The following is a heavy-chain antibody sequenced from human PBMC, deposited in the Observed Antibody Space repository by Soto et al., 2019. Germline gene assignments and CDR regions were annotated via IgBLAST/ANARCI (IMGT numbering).Heavy chain of an antibody. CDR1: GFTFSSYA. J-gene: IGHJ4*02. CDR2: ISGSGGST. CDR3: AKDERYSSGWYEG. Sequence: EVQLLESGGGLVQPGGSLRLSCAASGFTFSSYAMSWVRQAPGKGLEWVSAISGSGGSTYYADSVKGRCTISRDNSKNTLYLQMNSLRAEDTAVYYCAKDERYSSGWYEGWGQGTLVTVSS. D-gene: IGHD6-19*01. V-gene: IGHV3-23*01.